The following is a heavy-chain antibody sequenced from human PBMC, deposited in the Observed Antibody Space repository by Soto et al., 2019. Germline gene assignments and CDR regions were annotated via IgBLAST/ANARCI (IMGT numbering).Heavy chain of an antibody. J-gene: IGHJ4*02. V-gene: IGHV3-23*01. CDR3: AKWAWYSNSYTDY. CDR1: GFTFSSYA. D-gene: IGHD4-4*01. Sequence: LRLSCAASGFTFSSYAMSWVRQAPGKGLEWVSAISGSGGSTYYADSVKGRFTISRDNSKNTLYLQMNSLRAEDAAVYYCAKWAWYSNSYTDYWGQGTLVTVSS. CDR2: ISGSGGST.